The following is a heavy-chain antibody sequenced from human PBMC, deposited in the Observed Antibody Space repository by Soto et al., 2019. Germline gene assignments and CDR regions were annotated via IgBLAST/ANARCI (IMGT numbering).Heavy chain of an antibody. D-gene: IGHD4-17*01. J-gene: IGHJ4*02. CDR3: ARGYGDGGAGGYYFDY. Sequence: NPSETLSLTCTVSGGSISSYYWSWIRQPPGKGLEWIGYIYYSGGTNYNPSLKSRVTISVDTSKNQFSLKLSSVTAADTAVYYCARGYGDGGAGGYYFDYWGQGTLVTVSS. V-gene: IGHV4-59*01. CDR1: GGSISSYY. CDR2: IYYSGGT.